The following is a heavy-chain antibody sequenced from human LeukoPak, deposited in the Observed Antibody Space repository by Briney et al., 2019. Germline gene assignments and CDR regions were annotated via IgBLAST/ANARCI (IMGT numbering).Heavy chain of an antibody. J-gene: IGHJ4*02. V-gene: IGHV3-7*01. CDR1: GFMFSNYW. CDR3: GGFGYEAAVDL. CDR2: IKPDGSGT. Sequence: GGSLRLSCAASGFMFSNYWMTWVRQAPGKGLEWVANIKPDGSGTYYVDPVKGRFTISRDNAKNFLYLQMNSLRGEDAAVYYCGGFGYEAAVDLWGQGTLVTVSS. D-gene: IGHD6-13*01.